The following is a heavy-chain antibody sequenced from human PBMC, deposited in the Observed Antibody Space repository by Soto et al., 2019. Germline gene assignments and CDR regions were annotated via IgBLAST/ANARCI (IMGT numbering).Heavy chain of an antibody. CDR1: GVTLTNVW. CDR3: SHGYGQYFDS. CDR2: IKSKTDGGTT. V-gene: IGHV3-15*07. D-gene: IGHD5-18*01. J-gene: IGHJ4*02. Sequence: GGSLRLSCAVSGVTLTNVWMNWVRQAPGKGPEWVGRIKSKTDGGTTDYAAPVKGRFTISRDDSKNTLYLQMNSLKIEDTAMYYCSHGYGQYFDSWGQGTLVTVSS.